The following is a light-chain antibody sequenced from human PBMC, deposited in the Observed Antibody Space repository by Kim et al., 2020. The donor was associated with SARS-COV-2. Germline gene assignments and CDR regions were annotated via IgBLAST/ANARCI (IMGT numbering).Light chain of an antibody. V-gene: IGKV1-5*03. Sequence: ASLGDSVTITCRASQYSTRRLAWYQQKPGKAPTVLISKASTLESGVPSTFSGSGSGTDFTLTISSLQPDDFATYYCQQYDTYPWTFGQGTKVDIK. CDR3: QQYDTYPWT. CDR1: QYSTRR. J-gene: IGKJ1*01. CDR2: KAS.